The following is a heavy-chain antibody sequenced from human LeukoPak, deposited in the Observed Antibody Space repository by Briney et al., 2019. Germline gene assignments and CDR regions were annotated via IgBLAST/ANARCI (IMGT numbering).Heavy chain of an antibody. CDR2: IYTSGST. Sequence: SETLSLTCTVSGGSLSSYYWSWIRQPAGKGLECIGRIYTSGSTNYNPSLKSLVTMSVDTSKNQFSLKLSSVTAADTAVYYCARDSPYNWNDVNYFDYWGQGTLVTVSS. V-gene: IGHV4-4*07. CDR3: ARDSPYNWNDVNYFDY. J-gene: IGHJ4*02. CDR1: GGSLSSYY. D-gene: IGHD1-20*01.